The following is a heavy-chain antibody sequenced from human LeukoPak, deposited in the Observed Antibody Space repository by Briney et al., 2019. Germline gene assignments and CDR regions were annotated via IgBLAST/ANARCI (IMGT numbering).Heavy chain of an antibody. CDR2: ISGSGGTT. Sequence: PGGSLRLSCTAPGFTFNYYAMSWVRQAPGKGLQWVSAISGSGGTTYYADSVRGRFTISRDSSNNTLYLHMNSLRAEDTAVYYCAKGGDWKTRYFDDWGQGTLVTVSS. CDR3: AKGGDWKTRYFDD. D-gene: IGHD1-1*01. CDR1: GFTFNYYA. J-gene: IGHJ4*02. V-gene: IGHV3-23*01.